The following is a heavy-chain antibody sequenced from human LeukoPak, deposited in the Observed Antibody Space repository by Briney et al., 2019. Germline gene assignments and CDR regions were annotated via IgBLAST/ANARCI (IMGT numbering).Heavy chain of an antibody. Sequence: GGSLRLSCAASGFTFSSYSMNWVRQAPGKGLEWVSSISISSSYIYYADSVKGRFTISRDNAKNSLYLQMNSLRAEDTAVYYCARGQTHPTSLYCSGGSCYGPDAFDIWGQGTMVTVSS. D-gene: IGHD2-15*01. CDR3: ARGQTHPTSLYCSGGSCYGPDAFDI. J-gene: IGHJ3*02. V-gene: IGHV3-21*01. CDR2: ISISSSYI. CDR1: GFTFSSYS.